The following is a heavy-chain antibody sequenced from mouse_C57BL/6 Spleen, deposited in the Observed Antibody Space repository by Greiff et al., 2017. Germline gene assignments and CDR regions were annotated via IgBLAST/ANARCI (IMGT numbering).Heavy chain of an antibody. CDR3: ARGYYGYDGRGFDY. CDR2: ILPGSGST. D-gene: IGHD2-2*01. J-gene: IGHJ2*01. Sequence: QVQLQQSGAELMKPGASVKLSCKATGYTFTGYWIEWVKQRPGHGLEWIGEILPGSGSTNYNEKFKGKATVTADTSSNTAYMQLSCLTTEDSDIYGCARGYYGYDGRGFDYWGQGTTLTVSS. V-gene: IGHV1-9*01. CDR1: GYTFTGYW.